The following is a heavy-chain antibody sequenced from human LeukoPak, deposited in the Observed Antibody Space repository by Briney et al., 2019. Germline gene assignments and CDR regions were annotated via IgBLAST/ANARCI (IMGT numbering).Heavy chain of an antibody. Sequence: GGSLRLSCAASGFTFSSYSMNWVRQAPGKGLEWVSSISSSSSYIYYADSVKGRFTISRDNAKNSLYLQMNSLRAEDTAVYYCAGDPYGDYDVCFDYWGQGTLVTVSS. CDR1: GFTFSSYS. V-gene: IGHV3-21*01. CDR3: AGDPYGDYDVCFDY. J-gene: IGHJ4*02. D-gene: IGHD4-17*01. CDR2: ISSSSSYI.